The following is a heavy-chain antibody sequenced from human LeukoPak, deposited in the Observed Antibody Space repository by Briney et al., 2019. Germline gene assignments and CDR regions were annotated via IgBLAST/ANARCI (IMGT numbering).Heavy chain of an antibody. D-gene: IGHD2/OR15-2a*01. CDR1: GGSISNLDYY. Sequence: SETLSLTCTVSGGSISNLDYYWAWIRQPAGKKLEWIGRIYTSGGTTFNPSLKSRVTLSVDQAKHEISLHLASLTAADTALYYCAGRGSSSGTFDIWGPGTFVTVSS. J-gene: IGHJ3*02. CDR2: IYTSGGT. CDR3: AGRGSSSGTFDI. V-gene: IGHV4-61*02.